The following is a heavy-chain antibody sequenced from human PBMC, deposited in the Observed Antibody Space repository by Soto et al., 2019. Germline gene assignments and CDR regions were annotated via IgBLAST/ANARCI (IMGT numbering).Heavy chain of an antibody. Sequence: PSETLSLTCAVSAGSISSNNWWTWVRQSPGKGLEWIGEIHHSGSTNYNPSLKSRVSMSMDTSKNQFSLKLSSVTAADTAVYYCARLHGYCISTSCYGYYAMDVWGQGTTVTVS. CDR1: AGSISSNNW. CDR2: IHHSGST. D-gene: IGHD2-2*01. J-gene: IGHJ6*02. V-gene: IGHV4-4*02. CDR3: ARLHGYCISTSCYGYYAMDV.